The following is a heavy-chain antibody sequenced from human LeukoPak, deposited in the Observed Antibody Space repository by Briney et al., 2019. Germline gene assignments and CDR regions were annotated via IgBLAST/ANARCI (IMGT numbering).Heavy chain of an antibody. V-gene: IGHV4-31*03. D-gene: IGHD2-15*01. CDR3: ARDSGGGLSFDS. CDR1: GGSISSGGYY. CDR2: IYYSGST. Sequence: PSETLSLTCTVSGGSISSGGYYWSWIRQHPGKGLEWIGYIYYSGSTYYNPSLKSRVTISVDTSKNQFSLKLSSVTAADTAVYYCARDSGGGLSFDSWGQGTLVTVSS. J-gene: IGHJ4*02.